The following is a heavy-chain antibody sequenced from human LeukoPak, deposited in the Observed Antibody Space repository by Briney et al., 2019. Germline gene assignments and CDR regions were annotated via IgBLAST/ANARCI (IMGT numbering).Heavy chain of an antibody. Sequence: LSLTCXXSGYSXSSSNWWGWIRPPPGKGLELIGYIHYDGITNYTPSLKSRVTMSIDRSKSQFSLKLASVTAADTAVYYCAKVKAGGYNRIDYYFDYWGQGTLVTVSS. V-gene: IGHV4-28*03. J-gene: IGHJ4*02. CDR2: IHYDGIT. CDR3: AKVKAGGYNRIDYYFDY. D-gene: IGHD1-1*01. CDR1: GYSXSSSNW.